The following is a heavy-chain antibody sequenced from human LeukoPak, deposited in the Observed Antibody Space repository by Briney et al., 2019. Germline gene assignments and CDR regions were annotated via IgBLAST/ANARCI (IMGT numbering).Heavy chain of an antibody. CDR2: IYYSGST. D-gene: IGHD6-19*01. Sequence: PSETLSLTCTLSGDSIGSYYWNWIRQPPGKGLEWIGKIYYSGSTNYNPYLKSRVTISIDTSKNQFSLKLTSVSAADTAVYYCARQSSSGWYLDYWGQGTLVTVSS. CDR3: ARQSSSGWYLDY. CDR1: GDSIGSYY. V-gene: IGHV4-59*01. J-gene: IGHJ4*02.